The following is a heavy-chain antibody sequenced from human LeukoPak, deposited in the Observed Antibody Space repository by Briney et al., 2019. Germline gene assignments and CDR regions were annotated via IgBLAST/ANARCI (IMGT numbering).Heavy chain of an antibody. D-gene: IGHD6-19*01. V-gene: IGHV3-23*01. J-gene: IGHJ4*02. CDR1: GFTLSSYA. CDR3: AKNREQWLVRPASFDY. Sequence: GGSLRLSCEASGFTLSSYAMNWVRQAPGKGLEWVAGMYDSGGTTSYAWYAGSVKGRFTISRDKFKNTLYLQMNSLRAEDTAVYYCAKNREQWLVRPASFDYWGQGILVSVSS. CDR2: MYDSGGTTSYA.